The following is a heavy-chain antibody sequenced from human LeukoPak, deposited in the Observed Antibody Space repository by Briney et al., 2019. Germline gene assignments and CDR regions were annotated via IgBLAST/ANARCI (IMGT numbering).Heavy chain of an antibody. Sequence: GGSLRLSCAASGFTFSSYGMHWVRQAPGKGLGWVTVISNDGSNKYYADSVKGRFTISRDNSKNTLYLQMNSLRAEDTAVYYCAKDGSGLTYYFDYWGQGTLVTVSS. V-gene: IGHV3-30*18. J-gene: IGHJ4*02. CDR1: GFTFSSYG. D-gene: IGHD6-19*01. CDR3: AKDGSGLTYYFDY. CDR2: ISNDGSNK.